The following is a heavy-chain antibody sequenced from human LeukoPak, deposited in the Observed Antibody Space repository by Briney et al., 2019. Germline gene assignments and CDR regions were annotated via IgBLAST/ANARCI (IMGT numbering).Heavy chain of an antibody. Sequence: GGSLRLSCAASGFTFSSYAMHWVRQAPGKGLEWLAVISYDGSNKYYADSVKGRFTISRDNSKNTLYLQMNSLRAEDTAVYYCARGAGYSSGFLYYYYYGMDVWGQGTTVTVSS. CDR2: ISYDGSNK. V-gene: IGHV3-30-3*01. CDR1: GFTFSSYA. J-gene: IGHJ6*02. D-gene: IGHD6-19*01. CDR3: ARGAGYSSGFLYYYYYGMDV.